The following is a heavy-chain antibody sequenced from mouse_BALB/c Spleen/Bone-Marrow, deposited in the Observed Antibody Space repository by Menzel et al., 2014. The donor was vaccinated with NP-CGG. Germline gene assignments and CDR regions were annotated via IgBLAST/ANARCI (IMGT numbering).Heavy chain of an antibody. CDR1: GFTFNSYG. Sequence: EVQLVESGGGLVKSGESLKLSCAASGFTFNSYGMSWVRQTPEKRLEWVATISCGGSYTFYPDSVKGRFTISRGNAKNNLYLQLSSLRSEDTALYYCARHGYYDQTEVSFIYWGQGTLVTVSA. D-gene: IGHD2-4*01. CDR2: ISCGGSYT. V-gene: IGHV5-9-2*01. J-gene: IGHJ3*01. CDR3: ARHGYYDQTEVSFIY.